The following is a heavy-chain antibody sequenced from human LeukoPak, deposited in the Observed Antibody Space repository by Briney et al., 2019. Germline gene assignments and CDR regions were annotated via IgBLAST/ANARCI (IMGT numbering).Heavy chain of an antibody. V-gene: IGHV3-74*01. Sequence: PGGSLRLSCATSGSTFSKYWMHWVRQAPGKGLMWVSQINNDGTRTTYVDSVKGRFTISRDNAKNTVYLQLNNLRADDTALYFCARDQGLPDFWGQGTLVTVSS. CDR2: INNDGTRT. D-gene: IGHD2-21*02. CDR3: ARDQGLPDF. CDR1: GSTFSKYW. J-gene: IGHJ4*02.